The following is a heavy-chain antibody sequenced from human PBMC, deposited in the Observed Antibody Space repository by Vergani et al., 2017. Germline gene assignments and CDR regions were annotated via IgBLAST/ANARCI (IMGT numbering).Heavy chain of an antibody. CDR1: GGSISSSSYY. CDR2: IYYSGST. V-gene: IGHV4-39*07. Sequence: QLQLQESGPGLVKPSETLSLTCTVSGGSISSSSYYWGWIRQPPGKGLEWIGSIYYSGSTYYNPSLKSRVTISVDTSKNQFSLKLSSVTAADTAVYYCARIPSHRYCSGGSCYYNYYYYMDVWGKGTTVTVSS. CDR3: ARIPSHRYCSGGSCYYNYYYYMDV. D-gene: IGHD2-15*01. J-gene: IGHJ6*03.